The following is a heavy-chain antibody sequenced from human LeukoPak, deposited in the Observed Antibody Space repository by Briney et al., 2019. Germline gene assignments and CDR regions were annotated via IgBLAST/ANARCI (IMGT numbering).Heavy chain of an antibody. CDR1: GRSFSGYY. V-gene: IGHV4-34*01. CDR2: INHSGGT. Sequence: KPSETLSLTCAVYGRSFSGYYWSWIRQPPGKGLEWIGEINHSGGTNYNPSLKSRVTISVDTSKNQFSLKLSSVTAADTAVYYCARNVGYSSSWYRRGFDYWGQGTLVTVSS. D-gene: IGHD6-13*01. J-gene: IGHJ4*02. CDR3: ARNVGYSSSWYRRGFDY.